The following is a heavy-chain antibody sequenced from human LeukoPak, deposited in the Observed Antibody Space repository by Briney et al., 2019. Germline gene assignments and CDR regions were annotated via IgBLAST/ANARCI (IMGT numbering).Heavy chain of an antibody. CDR2: IYYSGST. Sequence: PSETLSLTCSVSGGSISSSSYYWGWIRQPPGKGLEWIGSIYYSGSTYYNPSLKSRVTISVDTSKNQFSLKLSSVTAADTAVYYCERLGDSSSSWAYFDYWGQGTLVTVSS. J-gene: IGHJ4*02. V-gene: IGHV4-39*01. D-gene: IGHD6-13*01. CDR3: ERLGDSSSSWAYFDY. CDR1: GGSISSSSYY.